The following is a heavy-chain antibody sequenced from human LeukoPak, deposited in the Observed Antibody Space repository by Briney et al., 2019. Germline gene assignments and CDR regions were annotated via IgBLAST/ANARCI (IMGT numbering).Heavy chain of an antibody. Sequence: GGSLRLSCAASGFTFSSYSTNWVRQAPGKGLEWVSYISSSSSTIYYADSVKGRFTISRDNVKNSLFFQMNSLRAEDTAVYYCACSGRGPFDAWGQGTMVTVSS. J-gene: IGHJ3*01. CDR3: ACSGRGPFDA. D-gene: IGHD6-19*01. V-gene: IGHV3-48*04. CDR1: GFTFSSYS. CDR2: ISSSSSTI.